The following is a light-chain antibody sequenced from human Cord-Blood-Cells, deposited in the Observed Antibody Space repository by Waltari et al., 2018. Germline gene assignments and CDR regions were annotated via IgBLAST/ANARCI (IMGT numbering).Light chain of an antibody. J-gene: IGLJ2*01. V-gene: IGLV2-23*01. CDR3: CSYAGSSTVV. CDR1: SSDVGSYNL. Sequence: QSALTQPASVSGSPGQSLTLSCTGTSSDVGSYNLVSWYQQHPGKAPKLMIYEGSKRPSGVSNRCSGSKSGNTASLTISGLQAEDEADYYCCSYAGSSTVVFGGGTKLTVL. CDR2: EGS.